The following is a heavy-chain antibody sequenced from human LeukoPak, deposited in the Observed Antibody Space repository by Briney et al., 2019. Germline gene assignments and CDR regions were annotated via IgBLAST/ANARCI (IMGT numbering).Heavy chain of an antibody. Sequence: GSLRLSCAASGFTFTSYSMSWVRQAPGKGLEWVSGTSDRGDYTYYADSVKGRFTISRDSSKNTLFLQMNSLRAEDTALYFCARKAQYNGHYPLDYWGQGTLVTVSS. CDR2: TSDRGDYT. J-gene: IGHJ4*02. CDR3: ARKAQYNGHYPLDY. CDR1: GFTFTSYS. D-gene: IGHD1-7*01. V-gene: IGHV3-23*01.